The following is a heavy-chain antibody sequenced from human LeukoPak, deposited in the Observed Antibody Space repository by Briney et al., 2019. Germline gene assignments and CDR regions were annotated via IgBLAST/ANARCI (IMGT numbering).Heavy chain of an antibody. V-gene: IGHV4-39*01. CDR2: IYYSGST. Sequence: SETLSLTCTVSGGSISSSSYYWGWIRQPPGKGLEWIGSIYYSGSTYYNPSLKSRVTISVDTSKNQFSLKLSSVTAADTAVYYCARLEKELLWFGELLETTYYFDYWGQGTLVTVSS. J-gene: IGHJ4*02. D-gene: IGHD3-10*01. CDR1: GGSISSSSYY. CDR3: ARLEKELLWFGELLETTYYFDY.